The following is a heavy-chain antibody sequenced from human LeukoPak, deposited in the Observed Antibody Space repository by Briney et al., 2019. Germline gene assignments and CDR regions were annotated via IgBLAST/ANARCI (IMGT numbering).Heavy chain of an antibody. V-gene: IGHV4-59*01. Sequence: SETLSLTCTVSGGSISSYYWSWIRQPPGKGLEWIGYIYYSGSTNYNPSLKSRVTISVDTSKNQFSLKLSSVTAADTAVYYCARDGNSGYVDYWGQGTLVTVSS. CDR1: GGSISSYY. CDR3: ARDGNSGYVDY. J-gene: IGHJ4*02. D-gene: IGHD1-26*01. CDR2: IYYSGST.